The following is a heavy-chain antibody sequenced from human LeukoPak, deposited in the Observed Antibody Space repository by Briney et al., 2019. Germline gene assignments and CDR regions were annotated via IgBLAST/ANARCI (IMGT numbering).Heavy chain of an antibody. J-gene: IGHJ4*02. V-gene: IGHV4-61*02. CDR3: ARLLYTYKTDY. CDR2: IYTSGST. D-gene: IGHD3-10*01. CDR1: GGSISSGSYY. Sequence: SETLSLTCTVSGGSISSGSYYWSWIRQPAGKGLEWIGRIYTSGSTNYNPSLKSRVTISVDTSKNQFSLKLSSVTAADTAVYYCARLLYTYKTDYWGQGTLVTVSS.